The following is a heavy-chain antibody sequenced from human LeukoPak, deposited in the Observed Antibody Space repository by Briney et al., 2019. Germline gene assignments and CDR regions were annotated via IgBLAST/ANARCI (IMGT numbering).Heavy chain of an antibody. CDR1: GGSISSYY. CDR3: ARVYSSSSNDMDV. CDR2: IYYSGST. J-gene: IGHJ6*03. D-gene: IGHD6-6*01. Sequence: SETLSLTCTVSGGSISSYYWSWIRQPPGKGLEWNGYIYYSGSTNYNPSLKSRVTISVDTSKNQFSLKLSSVAAADTAVYYCARVYSSSSNDMDVWGKGTTVTVSS. V-gene: IGHV4-59*01.